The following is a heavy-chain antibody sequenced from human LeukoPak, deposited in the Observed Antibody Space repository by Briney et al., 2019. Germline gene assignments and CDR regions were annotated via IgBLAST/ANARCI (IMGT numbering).Heavy chain of an antibody. CDR1: GYTFTGYY. J-gene: IGHJ4*02. CDR3: AREDGGWYNIYFDY. V-gene: IGHV1-2*02. CDR2: INPNSGGT. Sequence: ASVKVSCTASGYTFTGYYMHWVRQAPGQGLEWMGWINPNSGGTNYAQKFQGRVTMTRDTSISTAYMELSRLRSDDTAVYYCAREDGGWYNIYFDYWGQGTLVTVSS. D-gene: IGHD6-19*01.